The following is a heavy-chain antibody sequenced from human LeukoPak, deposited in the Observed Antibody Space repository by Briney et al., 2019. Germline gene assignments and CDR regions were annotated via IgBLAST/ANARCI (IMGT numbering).Heavy chain of an antibody. CDR1: QFYYIIYR. J-gene: IGHJ4*02. D-gene: IGHD5-24*01. CDR3: ATTWGMATKFDY. CDR2: ISSSSSYI. Sequence: RSGGSLLLYGACTQFYYIIYRLDWPRQAPGKGLEWVSSISSSSSYIYYADSVKGRFTISRDNAKNSLYLQMQTLRAGDTDVYYCATTWGMATKFDYWGKGTLVTVSS. V-gene: IGHV3-21*01.